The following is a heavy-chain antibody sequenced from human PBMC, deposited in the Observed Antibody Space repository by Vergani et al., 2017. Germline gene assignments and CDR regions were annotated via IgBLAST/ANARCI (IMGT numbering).Heavy chain of an antibody. CDR1: GYTFTGYY. Sequence: QVQLVQSGAEVKKPGASVKVSCKASGYTFTGYYMHWVRQAPGQGLEWMGWINPNSGGTNYAQKFQGRVTMTRDTSISTAYMELSRLRSDDTAVYYCARDLVVGATYYYYGMDVWSQGTTVTVSS. CDR2: INPNSGGT. J-gene: IGHJ6*02. D-gene: IGHD1-26*01. V-gene: IGHV1-2*02. CDR3: ARDLVVGATYYYYGMDV.